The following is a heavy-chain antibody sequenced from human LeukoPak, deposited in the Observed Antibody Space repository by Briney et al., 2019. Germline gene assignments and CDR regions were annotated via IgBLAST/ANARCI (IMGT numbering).Heavy chain of an antibody. J-gene: IGHJ4*02. D-gene: IGHD4-23*01. V-gene: IGHV3-30-3*01. CDR1: GFTFSSYA. CDR3: ARVYGGKGGVFDY. Sequence: PGRSLRLSCAASGFTFSSYAMHWVRQAPGKGLEWVAVISYDGSNKYYADSVKGRFTISRDNAKNSVDLQMNSLRAEDTAVYYCARVYGGKGGVFDYWGQGTLVTVSS. CDR2: ISYDGSNK.